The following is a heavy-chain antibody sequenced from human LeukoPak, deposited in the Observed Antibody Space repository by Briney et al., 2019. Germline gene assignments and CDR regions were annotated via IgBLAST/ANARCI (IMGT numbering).Heavy chain of an antibody. Sequence: GGSLRLSCTASGFTFDDYGMSWVRQAPGKGREWVSGINWNGGSTGYADSVKGRFTISRGNAKNSLYLQMNMLRAEHTALYYRAIALLRYFATSMIGCMAVSGKRTTVTAYS. CDR1: GFTFDDYG. J-gene: IGHJ6*03. CDR2: INWNGGST. V-gene: IGHV3-20*04. D-gene: IGHD3-9*01. CDR3: AIALLRYFATSMIGCMAV.